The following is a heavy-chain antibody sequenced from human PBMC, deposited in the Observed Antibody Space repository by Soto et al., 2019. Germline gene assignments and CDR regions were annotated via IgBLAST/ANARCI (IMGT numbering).Heavy chain of an antibody. CDR1: GGTFSTNA. CDR2: ITPLFGTA. J-gene: IGHJ2*01. Sequence: QVQLVQSGAEVKKPGSSVKVSCKASGGTFSTNAISWVRQAPGQGLEWMGGITPLFGTANYAQKFQGRVTITAVESTTTAYMELSSLRSEDTAVYYCAQTLGLAVAGPGRFDLWGRGTLITVS. CDR3: AQTLGLAVAGPGRFDL. D-gene: IGHD6-19*01. V-gene: IGHV1-69*12.